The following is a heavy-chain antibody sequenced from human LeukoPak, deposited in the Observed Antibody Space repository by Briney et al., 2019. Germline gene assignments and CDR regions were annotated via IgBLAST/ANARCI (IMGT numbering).Heavy chain of an antibody. CDR1: GFTFHSYA. CDR2: ISGSGVST. J-gene: IGHJ4*02. V-gene: IGHV3-23*01. Sequence: PGGSLRLSCAASGFTFHSYAMSWVRQAPGKGLEWVSAISGSGVSTYYAESVKGRFTISRDNSKNTLYLQMNRLRAEDTAVYYCAKDLTAGYCSSTSCQYTPDYWGQGTLVTVSS. D-gene: IGHD2-2*01. CDR3: AKDLTAGYCSSTSCQYTPDY.